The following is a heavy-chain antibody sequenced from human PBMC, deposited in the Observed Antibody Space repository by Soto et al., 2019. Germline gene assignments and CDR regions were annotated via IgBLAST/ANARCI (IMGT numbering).Heavy chain of an antibody. D-gene: IGHD6-6*01. CDR3: ARDRGIAARYEYYCGRDV. V-gene: IGHV4-59*01. J-gene: IGHJ6*02. Sequence: SETLSLTCTVSGGSISSYYWSWIRQPPGKGLEWIGYIYYSGSTNYNPSLKSRVTISVDTSKNQFSLKLSSVTAADTAVYYCARDRGIAARYEYYCGRDVWGQGTTVTVSS. CDR2: IYYSGST. CDR1: GGSISSYY.